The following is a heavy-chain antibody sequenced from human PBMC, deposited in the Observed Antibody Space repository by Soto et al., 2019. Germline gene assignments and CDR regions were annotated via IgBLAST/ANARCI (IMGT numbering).Heavy chain of an antibody. CDR2: IYYSGST. V-gene: IGHV4-59*08. CDR3: ASQSYSSSPFDY. D-gene: IGHD6-6*01. J-gene: IGHJ4*02. CDR1: GGSISSYY. Sequence: SETLSLTCTVSGGSISSYYWSWIRQPPGKGLEWIGYIYYSGSTNYNPSLKSRVTISVDTSKNQFSLKLSSVTAADTAVYYCASQSYSSSPFDYWGQGTLVTVSS.